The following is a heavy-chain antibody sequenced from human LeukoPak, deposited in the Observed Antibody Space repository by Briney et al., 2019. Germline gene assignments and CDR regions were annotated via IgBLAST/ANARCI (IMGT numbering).Heavy chain of an antibody. CDR3: ARGGVLLWFGVAELYYYYYMDV. V-gene: IGHV3-11*04. CDR1: GFTFSDYY. J-gene: IGHJ6*03. D-gene: IGHD3-10*01. CDR2: ISISGSTI. Sequence: PGGSLRLSCAASGFTFSDYYMSWIRQAPGKGLEWVAYISISGSTIYYADSVKGRFTISRDNAKNSLYLQMNSLRAEDTAVYYCARGGVLLWFGVAELYYYYYMDVWGKGTTVTVSS.